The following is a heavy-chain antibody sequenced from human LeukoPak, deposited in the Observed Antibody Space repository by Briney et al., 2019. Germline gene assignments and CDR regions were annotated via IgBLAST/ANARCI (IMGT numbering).Heavy chain of an antibody. Sequence: GASVNVSCKVSGYNLIELSMHWVRQAPGKGLEWMGGFDPEDGEAIYAQKFQGRLIMTEDTSAETVYMELSSLRPEDTAVYYCAAATDIVVVPAAFYFDYWGQGTLVTVSS. CDR3: AAATDIVVVPAAFYFDY. V-gene: IGHV1-24*01. J-gene: IGHJ4*02. D-gene: IGHD2-2*01. CDR2: FDPEDGEA. CDR1: GYNLIELS.